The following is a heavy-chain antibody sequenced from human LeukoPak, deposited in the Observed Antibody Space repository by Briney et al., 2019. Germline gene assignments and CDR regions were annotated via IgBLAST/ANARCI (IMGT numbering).Heavy chain of an antibody. CDR3: ARDRRDCSGASCYADAFDI. Sequence: GGSLRLSCAASGFTVSSNYMSWVRQAPGKGLEWVSVIYSGGSTYYADSVKGRLTISRDNSKNTLYLQMNSLRAEDTAVCYCARDRRDCSGASCYADAFDIWGQGTMVTVSS. D-gene: IGHD2-15*01. CDR2: IYSGGST. J-gene: IGHJ3*02. V-gene: IGHV3-53*01. CDR1: GFTVSSNY.